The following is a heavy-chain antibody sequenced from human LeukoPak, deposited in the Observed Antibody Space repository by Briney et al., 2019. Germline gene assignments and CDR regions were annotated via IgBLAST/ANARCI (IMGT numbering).Heavy chain of an antibody. V-gene: IGHV3-21*01. J-gene: IGHJ5*02. CDR3: ARGGGDCSGGSCYSPYNWFDP. CDR2: ISSSSSYI. Sequence: GGSLRLSCAASGFTFSSYSMNWVRQAPGKGLEWVSSISSSSSYIYYADSVKGRFTISRDNAKNSLYLQMSSLRAEDTAVYYCARGGGDCSGGSCYSPYNWFDPWGQGALVTVSS. CDR1: GFTFSSYS. D-gene: IGHD2-15*01.